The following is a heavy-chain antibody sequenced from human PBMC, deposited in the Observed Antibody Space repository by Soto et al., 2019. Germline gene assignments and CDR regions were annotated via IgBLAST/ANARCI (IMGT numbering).Heavy chain of an antibody. V-gene: IGHV1-8*01. CDR2: MNPNSGNT. J-gene: IGHJ5*02. Sequence: GSSGKVCCKASGYTFTSYDINWVRQATGQGLEWMGWMNPNSGNTGYAQKFQGRVTMTRNTSISTAYMELSSLRSEDTAVYYCARGRRYCSSTSCYAGWFDPWGQGTLVTVSS. CDR1: GYTFTSYD. CDR3: ARGRRYCSSTSCYAGWFDP. D-gene: IGHD2-2*01.